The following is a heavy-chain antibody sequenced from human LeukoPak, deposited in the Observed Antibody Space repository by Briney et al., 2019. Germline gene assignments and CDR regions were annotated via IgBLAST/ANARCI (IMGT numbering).Heavy chain of an antibody. CDR1: GGSISSGGYS. CDR2: IYHSGST. D-gene: IGHD6-6*01. Sequence: SETLSLTCAVSGGSISSGGYSWSWIRQPPGKGLEWIGYIYHSGSTYYNPSLKSRVTISVDRSKNQFSLKLSSVTAADTAVYYCARRARKHGGMDVWGQGTTVTVSS. CDR3: ARRARKHGGMDV. V-gene: IGHV4-30-2*01. J-gene: IGHJ6*02.